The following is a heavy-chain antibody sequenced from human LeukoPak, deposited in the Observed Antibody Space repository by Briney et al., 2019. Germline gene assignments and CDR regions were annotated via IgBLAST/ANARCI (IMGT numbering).Heavy chain of an antibody. CDR1: GFIFSDYF. Sequence: PGGSLRLSCAASGFIFSDYFMSWIRQATGKELEWISYISSNSKYTKYADSVKGRFTISRDNAKKSLYLQMNSLRAEDTAVYYCSRYNGNKYYFDYWGQGTLVTVSS. D-gene: IGHD2-8*01. V-gene: IGHV3-11*03. CDR2: ISSNSKYT. J-gene: IGHJ4*02. CDR3: SRYNGNKYYFDY.